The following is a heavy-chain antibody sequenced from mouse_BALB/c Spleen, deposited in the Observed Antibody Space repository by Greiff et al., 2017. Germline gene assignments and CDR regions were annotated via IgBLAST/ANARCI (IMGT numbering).Heavy chain of an antibody. CDR3: ANDHDWFAY. CDR2: INPGSGYT. V-gene: IGHV1-4*01. Sequence: QVQLQQSGAELARPGASVKLSCKASGYTFTSYTMHWVKQRPGQGLEWIGSINPGSGYTNYNQKFKDKATLTADKSSSTAYMLLSSLTSEDSAVYYCANDHDWFAYWGQGTLVTVSA. J-gene: IGHJ3*01. CDR1: GYTFTSYT.